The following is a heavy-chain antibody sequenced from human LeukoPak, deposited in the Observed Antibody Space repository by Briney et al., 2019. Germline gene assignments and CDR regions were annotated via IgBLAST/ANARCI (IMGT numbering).Heavy chain of an antibody. CDR2: ISSSGSI. CDR1: GFTFSDNY. CDR3: ARGVGWNYIDY. Sequence: GGSLRLSCAASGFTFSDNYMSWIRQAPGKGLEWVSYISSSGSIYYADSVKGRFTISRDNAKNSLYLQMNSLRAEDTAVYYCARGVGWNYIDYWGQGTLVTVSS. V-gene: IGHV3-11*04. D-gene: IGHD1-7*01. J-gene: IGHJ4*02.